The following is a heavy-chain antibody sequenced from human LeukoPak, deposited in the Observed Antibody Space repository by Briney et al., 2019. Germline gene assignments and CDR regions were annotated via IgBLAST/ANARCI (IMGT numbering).Heavy chain of an antibody. CDR1: GYTFTSYG. CDR2: ISAYNGNT. Sequence: ASVKVSCKASGYTFTSYGISWVRQAPGQGLEWMGWISAYNGNTNYAQKLQGRVTMTTDTSTSTAYMELRSLRSDDTAVYYCARGLASGAYARHNWSAPWAREPWSPSPQ. V-gene: IGHV1-18*01. J-gene: IGHJ5*02. CDR3: ARGLASGAYARHNWSAP. D-gene: IGHD4-17*01.